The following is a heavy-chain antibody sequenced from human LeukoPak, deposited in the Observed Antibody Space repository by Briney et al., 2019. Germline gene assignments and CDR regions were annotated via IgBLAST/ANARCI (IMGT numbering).Heavy chain of an antibody. CDR2: INPSGGST. CDR3: ARDFVVGATPLAFDY. J-gene: IGHJ4*02. D-gene: IGHD1-26*01. Sequence: GASVKVSCKASGYTFTSYYMHWVRQAPGQGLEWMGIINPSGGSTNYAQKFQGRVTMTRDTSTSTVYMDLSSLRSEDTAVYYCARDFVVGATPLAFDYWGQGTLVTVSS. V-gene: IGHV1-46*01. CDR1: GYTFTSYY.